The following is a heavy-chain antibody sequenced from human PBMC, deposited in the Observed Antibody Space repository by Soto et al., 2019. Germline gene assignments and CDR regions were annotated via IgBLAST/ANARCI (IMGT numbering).Heavy chain of an antibody. CDR2: INPSGGST. V-gene: IGHV1-46*01. CDR3: ARVVGGRYYDSSGYYFGY. CDR1: GYTFTSYY. J-gene: IGHJ4*02. D-gene: IGHD3-22*01. Sequence: QVQLVQSGAEVKKPGASVKVSCKASGYTFTSYYMHWVRQAPGQGLEWMGIINPSGGSTSYAQKFQGRVTMTRDTSTSTVYMELSSLRSEDTAVYYCARVVGGRYYDSSGYYFGYWGQGTLVTVSS.